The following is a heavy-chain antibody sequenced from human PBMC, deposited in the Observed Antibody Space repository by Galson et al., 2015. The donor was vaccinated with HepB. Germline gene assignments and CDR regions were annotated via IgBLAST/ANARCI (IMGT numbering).Heavy chain of an antibody. Sequence: SLRLSCAGSGFTFSSYWMHWVRQAPGKGLEWVSRIIGDGSGATYADSVKGRFTLSRDNAKNTVYLEMSSLGVDDTAVYYCARASFVTASDYWGQGTLVTVSS. CDR1: GFTFSSYW. J-gene: IGHJ4*02. V-gene: IGHV3-74*01. D-gene: IGHD2-21*02. CDR3: ARASFVTASDY. CDR2: IIGDGSGA.